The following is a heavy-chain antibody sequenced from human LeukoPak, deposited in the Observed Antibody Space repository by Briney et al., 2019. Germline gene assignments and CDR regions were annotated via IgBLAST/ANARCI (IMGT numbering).Heavy chain of an antibody. CDR2: IKEGGSEK. CDR1: GFTFTNYG. J-gene: IGHJ4*01. V-gene: IGHV3-7*01. Sequence: GGSLRLSCAASGFTFTNYGMSWVRQAPRKRLEWVDSIKEGGSEKYYVDSVKGRVTISKDNANDPEYLQINSLRIEDTAVYYCARGPHWDHGTPVTVSS. CDR3: ARGPH.